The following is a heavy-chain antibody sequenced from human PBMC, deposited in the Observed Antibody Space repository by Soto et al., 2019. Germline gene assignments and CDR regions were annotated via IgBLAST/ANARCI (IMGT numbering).Heavy chain of an antibody. V-gene: IGHV3-48*01. Sequence: GSLILSCAASGFTFISYSMNWVRQAPGKGLEWVSYISSSSSTIYYADSVKGRFTISRDNAKNSLYLQMNSLRAEDTAVYYCAVHYYDSSGQIDYWGQGTLVTVSS. J-gene: IGHJ4*02. CDR1: GFTFISYS. CDR3: AVHYYDSSGQIDY. CDR2: ISSSSSTI. D-gene: IGHD3-22*01.